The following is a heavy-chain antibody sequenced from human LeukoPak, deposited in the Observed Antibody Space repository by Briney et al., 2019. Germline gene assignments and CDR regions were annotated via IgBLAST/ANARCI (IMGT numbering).Heavy chain of an antibody. CDR1: GFTFSSYA. Sequence: GGSLRLSCAASGFTFSSYAMHWVRQAPGKGLEWVAVISYDGSNKCYADSVKGRFTISRDNSKNTLYLQMNSLRAEDTAVYYCARDRSGRWELLQRYFDYWGQGTLVTVSS. CDR3: ARDRSGRWELLQRYFDY. CDR2: ISYDGSNK. V-gene: IGHV3-30-3*01. J-gene: IGHJ4*02. D-gene: IGHD1-26*01.